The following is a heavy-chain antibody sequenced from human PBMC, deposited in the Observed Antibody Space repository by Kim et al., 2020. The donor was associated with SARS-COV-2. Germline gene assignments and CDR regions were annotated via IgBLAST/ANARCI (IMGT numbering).Heavy chain of an antibody. J-gene: IGHJ5*02. CDR2: IHYSGST. V-gene: IGHV4-59*12. CDR3: AKETTADWFDP. Sequence: SETLSLTCTVSGGSFSPYYWSWLRQSPGKGLEWIGYIHYSGSTHYNPSLKSRVTISVDTSNNHFSLKLTSVTAADTAVYYCAKETTADWFDPWGQGTQVT. D-gene: IGHD4-17*01. CDR1: GGSFSPYY.